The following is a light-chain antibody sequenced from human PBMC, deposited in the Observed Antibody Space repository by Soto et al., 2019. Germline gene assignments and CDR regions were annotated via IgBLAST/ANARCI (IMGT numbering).Light chain of an antibody. CDR1: QGIGND. CDR3: LQDYNYPFT. Sequence: AIQMTQSPPTLSASVGDRVTIACRASQGIGNDLGWYQQKAGKAPKLLMYAASNLQSGVPSRFSGSGSGTDFTLTISSRQPEDFATYYCLQDYNYPFTFGPGTRVDIK. V-gene: IGKV1-6*01. J-gene: IGKJ3*01. CDR2: AAS.